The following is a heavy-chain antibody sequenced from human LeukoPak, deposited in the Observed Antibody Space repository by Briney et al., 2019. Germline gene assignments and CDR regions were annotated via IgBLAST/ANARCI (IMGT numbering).Heavy chain of an antibody. Sequence: ASVKVSCKASGYTFTGYYMHWVRQAPGQGPEWMGWINPNSGGTNYAQKFQGRVTMTRDTSLSTVYMELSRLRSDDTAVYYCATQAASGWHFSWGQGTLVTVSS. CDR1: GYTFTGYY. J-gene: IGHJ5*02. V-gene: IGHV1-2*02. CDR2: INPNSGGT. D-gene: IGHD6-19*01. CDR3: ATQAASGWHFS.